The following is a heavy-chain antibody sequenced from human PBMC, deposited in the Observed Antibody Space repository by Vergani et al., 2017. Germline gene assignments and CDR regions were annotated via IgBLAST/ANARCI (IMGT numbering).Heavy chain of an antibody. J-gene: IGHJ4*02. CDR1: GFTFSSYA. V-gene: IGHV3-30-3*01. CDR3: AREGHXMGYCRSTSCPVDY. Sequence: QVQLVESGGGVVQPGRSLRLSCAASGFTFSSYAMHWVRQAPGKGLEWVAVISYDGSNKYYADSVKGRFTISRDNSKNTLYLQMNSLRAEDTAVYYCAREGHXMGYCRSTSCPVDYWGQGTLVTVSS. D-gene: IGHD2-2*01. CDR2: ISYDGSNK.